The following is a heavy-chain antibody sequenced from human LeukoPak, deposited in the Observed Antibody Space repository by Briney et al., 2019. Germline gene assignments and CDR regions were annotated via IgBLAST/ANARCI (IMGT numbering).Heavy chain of an antibody. CDR2: ISSSGSTI. V-gene: IGHV3-11*04. D-gene: IGHD6-13*01. J-gene: IGHJ5*02. CDR3: ARGKYSSSWMDWFDP. Sequence: GGSLRLSCAASGFTFSDYYMSWIRQAPGEGLEWVSYISSSGSTIYYADSVKGRFTISRDNAKNSLYLQMNSLRAEDTAVYYCARGKYSSSWMDWFDPWGQGTLVTVSS. CDR1: GFTFSDYY.